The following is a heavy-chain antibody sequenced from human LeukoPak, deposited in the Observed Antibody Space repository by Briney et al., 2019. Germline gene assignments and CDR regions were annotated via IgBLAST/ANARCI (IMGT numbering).Heavy chain of an antibody. CDR3: ARVGGNWNYQAPNWFDP. CDR1: GGSISSGSYY. J-gene: IGHJ5*02. CDR2: IYHSGST. V-gene: IGHV4-39*07. Sequence: SETLSLTCTVSGGSISSGSYYWSWIRQPAGKGLEWIVSIYHSGSTYYNPSLKSRVTISVGTSKNQFSLKLSSVTAADTAVYYCARVGGNWNYQAPNWFDPWGQGTLVTVSS. D-gene: IGHD1-7*01.